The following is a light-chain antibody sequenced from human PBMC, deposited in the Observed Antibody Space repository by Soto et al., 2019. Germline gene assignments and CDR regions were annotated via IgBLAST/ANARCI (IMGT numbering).Light chain of an antibody. V-gene: IGKV3-20*01. J-gene: IGKJ1*01. CDR2: GAS. CDR3: QQYATSPGT. Sequence: EIVLTQSPGTLSLSPGERATLSCRASQSVRSTYLAWYQQKPGQGPRLLIYGASSRATGIPDRFSGSGSGTDFTLTISRLDPEDFAVYYCQQYATSPGTFGQGTKVAIK. CDR1: QSVRSTY.